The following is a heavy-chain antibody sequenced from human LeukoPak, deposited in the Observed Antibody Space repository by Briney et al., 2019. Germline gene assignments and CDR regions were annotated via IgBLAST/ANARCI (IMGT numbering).Heavy chain of an antibody. V-gene: IGHV3-30-3*01. D-gene: IGHD1-26*01. CDR1: GFTFSTYA. Sequence: TGGSLRLSCAASGFTFSTYAMHWVRQAPGKGLEWVAVISYDGSNKYYADSVKGRFTISRDNSKNTLYLQMNSLRAEDTAVYYCARASFKKLVGATGYWGQGTLVTVSS. J-gene: IGHJ4*02. CDR2: ISYDGSNK. CDR3: ARASFKKLVGATGY.